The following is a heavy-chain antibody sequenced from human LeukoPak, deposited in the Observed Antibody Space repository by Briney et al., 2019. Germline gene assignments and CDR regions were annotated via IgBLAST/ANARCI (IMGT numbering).Heavy chain of an antibody. CDR3: ARSISRGYDSSGYYYGPDAFDI. D-gene: IGHD3-22*01. J-gene: IGHJ3*02. Sequence: GGSLRLSCAASGFTLSSYDMHWVRQGAGQGLEWVSTLGPAGDTYYPDSVKGRFTISRENAKNTLYLQMNSLRAEDTAVYYCARSISRGYDSSGYYYGPDAFDIWGQGTMVTVSS. CDR1: GFTLSSYD. V-gene: IGHV3-13*01. CDR2: LGPAGDT.